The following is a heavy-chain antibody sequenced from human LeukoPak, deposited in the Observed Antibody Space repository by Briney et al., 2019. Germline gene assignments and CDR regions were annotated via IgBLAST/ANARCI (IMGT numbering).Heavy chain of an antibody. Sequence: PSQTLSLTCTVSGGSISSGSYYWSWIRQPPGKGLEWIGYIYQSGSTYYNPSLKSRVTISLDRSKNQFSLRLSFVTAADTAVYYCARASSSLREWGEYDILTGYSFDYWGQGTLVTVSS. D-gene: IGHD3-9*01. CDR3: ARASSSLREWGEYDILTGYSFDY. J-gene: IGHJ4*02. CDR2: IYQSGST. V-gene: IGHV4-30-2*01. CDR1: GGSISSGSYY.